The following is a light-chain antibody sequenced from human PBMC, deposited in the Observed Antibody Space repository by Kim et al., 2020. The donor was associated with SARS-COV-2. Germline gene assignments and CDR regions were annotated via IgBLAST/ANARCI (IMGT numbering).Light chain of an antibody. CDR3: QAWDSSTYV. CDR1: KLGNKY. CDR2: QDT. Sequence: VSPGQTASITCSGDKLGNKYVCWYQQKPGQSPVLVIYQDTNRPSGIPERFSGSNSGNTATLTISGTQAMDEADYYCQAWDSSTYVFGTGTKVTVL. V-gene: IGLV3-1*01. J-gene: IGLJ1*01.